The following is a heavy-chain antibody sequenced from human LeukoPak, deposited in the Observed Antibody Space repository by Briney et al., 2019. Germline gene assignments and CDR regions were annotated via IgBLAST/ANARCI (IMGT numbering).Heavy chain of an antibody. CDR3: ARVAAPYYYYYYGMDV. Sequence: ASVKVSCKASGGTFSSYAISWVRQAPGQGLEWMGGIIPIFGTANYAQKFQGRATITADESTSTAYMELSSLRSEDTAVYYCARVAAPYYYYYYGMDVWGQGTTVTVSS. D-gene: IGHD2-15*01. CDR1: GGTFSSYA. CDR2: IIPIFGTA. J-gene: IGHJ6*02. V-gene: IGHV1-69*13.